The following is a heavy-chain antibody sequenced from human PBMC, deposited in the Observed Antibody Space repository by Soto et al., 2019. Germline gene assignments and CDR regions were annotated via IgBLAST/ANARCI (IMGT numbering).Heavy chain of an antibody. D-gene: IGHD1-1*01. CDR1: GGSFSGYY. CDR2: ISHSGSA. Sequence: PSETLSLTCAVYGGSFSGYYWNWIRQPPGKGLEWIGEISHSGSANYNPSLKSRVTLSVDMSKNQFSLTLSSMTAADTAVYYCARGGDWRLDSWGQGTLVTVSS. J-gene: IGHJ4*02. V-gene: IGHV4-34*01. CDR3: ARGGDWRLDS.